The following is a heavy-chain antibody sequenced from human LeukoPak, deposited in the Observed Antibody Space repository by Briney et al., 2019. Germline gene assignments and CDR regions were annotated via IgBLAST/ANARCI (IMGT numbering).Heavy chain of an antibody. Sequence: SETLSLTCTVSLGSISSSSYYWGWIRQPPGKGLEWIGEINHSGSTNYNPSLKSRVTISVDTSKNQFSLKLSSVTAADTAVYYCARGFVTMVRGVTVWFDPWGQGTLVTVSS. CDR1: LGSISSSSYY. CDR2: INHSGST. D-gene: IGHD3-10*01. V-gene: IGHV4-39*07. J-gene: IGHJ5*02. CDR3: ARGFVTMVRGVTVWFDP.